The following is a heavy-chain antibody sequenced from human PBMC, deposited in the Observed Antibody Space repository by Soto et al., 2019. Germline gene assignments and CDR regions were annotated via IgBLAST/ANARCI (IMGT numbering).Heavy chain of an antibody. J-gene: IGHJ3*02. Sequence: PGGSLRLSCAASGFTCRSYGMSWVRQAPGKGLEWVSTILVGGSTHYPDSVKGRFTISRDNSKNTVFLQMNSLTAGDTAVYYCAKATATGGGAFDICGQGTMVTVSS. CDR3: AKATATGGGAFDI. D-gene: IGHD2-8*02. V-gene: IGHV3-23*01. CDR1: GFTCRSYG. CDR2: ILVGGST.